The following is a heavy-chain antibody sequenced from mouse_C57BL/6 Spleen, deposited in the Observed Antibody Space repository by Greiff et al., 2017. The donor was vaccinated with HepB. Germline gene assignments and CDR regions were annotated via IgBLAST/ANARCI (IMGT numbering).Heavy chain of an antibody. Sequence: EVQLVESGGGLVKPGGSLKLSCAASGFTFSSYAISWVRQTPEKRLEWVATISDGGSYTYYPDNVKGRFTISRDNAKNNLYLQMSHLKSEDTAMYYCARETAYYSNAYYAVDYWGQGTSVTVSS. V-gene: IGHV5-4*01. J-gene: IGHJ4*01. D-gene: IGHD2-5*01. CDR1: GFTFSSYA. CDR3: ARETAYYSNAYYAVDY. CDR2: ISDGGSYT.